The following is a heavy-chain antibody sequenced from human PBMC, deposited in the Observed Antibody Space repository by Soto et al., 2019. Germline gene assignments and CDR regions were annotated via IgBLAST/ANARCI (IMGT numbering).Heavy chain of an antibody. CDR3: ARDAPRLSYYYYGMDV. CDR2: INAGNGNT. V-gene: IGHV1-3*01. Sequence: ASVKVSCKASGYTFTSYAMHWVRQAPGQRLEWMGWINAGNGNTKYSQKFQGRVTITRDTSASTAYMELSSLRSEDTAVYYCARDAPRLSYYYYGMDVWGHGTTVTVSS. D-gene: IGHD1-1*01. J-gene: IGHJ6*02. CDR1: GYTFTSYA.